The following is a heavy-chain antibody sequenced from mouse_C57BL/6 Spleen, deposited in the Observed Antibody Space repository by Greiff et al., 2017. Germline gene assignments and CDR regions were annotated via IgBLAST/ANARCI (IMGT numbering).Heavy chain of an antibody. J-gene: IGHJ2*01. CDR1: GYAFSSSW. CDR2: IYPGDGDT. Sequence: QVQLQQSGPELVKPGASVKISCKASGYAFSSSWMNWVKQRPGKGLEWIGRIYPGDGDTNYNGKFKGKATLTADKSSSTAYMQLSSLTSEDSAVYFCARAVINTVGIDYWGQGTTLTVAS. V-gene: IGHV1-82*01. CDR3: ARAVINTVGIDY. D-gene: IGHD1-1*01.